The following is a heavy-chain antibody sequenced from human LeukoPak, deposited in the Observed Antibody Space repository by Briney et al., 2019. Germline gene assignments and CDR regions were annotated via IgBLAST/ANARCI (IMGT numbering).Heavy chain of an antibody. D-gene: IGHD3-10*01. CDR2: ISATGGSK. CDR3: ARRGWFGDLDY. CDR1: GFTFSSYG. Sequence: GGSLRLSCAASGFTFSSYGMHWVRQAPGKGLAWVSSISATGGSKSYADSVKAGISISRDNSKNTLYLQMNSLRAEDTAVYYCARRGWFGDLDYWGQGTLVTVSS. J-gene: IGHJ4*02. V-gene: IGHV3-23*01.